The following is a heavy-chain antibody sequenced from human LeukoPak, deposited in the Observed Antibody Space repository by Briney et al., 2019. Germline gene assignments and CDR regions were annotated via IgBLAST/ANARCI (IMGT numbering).Heavy chain of an antibody. J-gene: IGHJ3*01. D-gene: IGHD6-6*01. CDR2: IYYSGIT. Sequence: SETLSLTCTVSGGSISNYYWSWIRQPPGKGLEWIGYIYYSGITNYNPSLKSRVTLSVDRSKNQFSLKLSSVTAADTAVFYCARATTSIAARYGAFDSWGQGTMVTVSS. CDR3: ARATTSIAARYGAFDS. CDR1: GGSISNYY. V-gene: IGHV4-59*01.